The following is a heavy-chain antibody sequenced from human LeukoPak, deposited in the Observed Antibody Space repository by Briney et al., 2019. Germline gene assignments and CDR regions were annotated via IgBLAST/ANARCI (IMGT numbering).Heavy chain of an antibody. V-gene: IGHV1-46*01. CDR1: GYTFTNNY. CDR3: ARDQEGFDY. Sequence: ASVKVSCKASGYTFTNNYLHWVRQAPGQGLEWMGMIYPRDGSTSYAQNFQGRVTVTRDTSTTTVHMEQRGLRSEDTAVYYCARDQEGFDYWGQGTVVTVS. CDR2: IYPRDGST. J-gene: IGHJ4*02.